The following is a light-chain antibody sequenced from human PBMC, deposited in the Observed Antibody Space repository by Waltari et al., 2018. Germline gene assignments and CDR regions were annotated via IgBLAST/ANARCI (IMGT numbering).Light chain of an antibody. CDR2: QDS. Sequence: SYELTQPPSVSVSPGQTASITCSGDKLGDKYVCWYQQKPGQSPVLVIYQDSKRPSGIPERFAGTNSGNAATLTISGTQAMDDADYYCQEWDSSTVVFGGGTKLTVL. V-gene: IGLV3-1*01. CDR3: QEWDSSTVV. J-gene: IGLJ2*01. CDR1: KLGDKY.